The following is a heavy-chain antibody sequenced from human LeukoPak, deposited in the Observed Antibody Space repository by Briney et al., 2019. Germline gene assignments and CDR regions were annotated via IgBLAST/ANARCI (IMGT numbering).Heavy chain of an antibody. Sequence: WGSLRLSCAASGFTFSNYVMDWVRQAPGKGLEWVAVVWDDGSNKHYADSVKGRFAISRDNSKNTLFLQMNSLRAEDTAVYYCARGGLRHFDRSPFEVWGQGTMVTVST. D-gene: IGHD3-9*01. CDR1: GFTFSNYV. J-gene: IGHJ3*01. CDR3: ARGGLRHFDRSPFEV. CDR2: VWDDGSNK. V-gene: IGHV3-33*08.